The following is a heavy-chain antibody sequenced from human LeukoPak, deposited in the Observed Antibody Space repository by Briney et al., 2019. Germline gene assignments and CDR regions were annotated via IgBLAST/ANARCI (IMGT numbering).Heavy chain of an antibody. CDR2: INPSGGST. Sequence: GASVKVSCKASGYTFTGYYMHWVRQAPGQGLEWMGIINPSGGSTSYAQKFQGRVTMTRDTSTSTVYMELSSLRSEDTAVYYCATGYCSGGSCYSVDYWGQGTLVTVSS. CDR1: GYTFTGYY. D-gene: IGHD2-15*01. J-gene: IGHJ4*02. V-gene: IGHV1-46*03. CDR3: ATGYCSGGSCYSVDY.